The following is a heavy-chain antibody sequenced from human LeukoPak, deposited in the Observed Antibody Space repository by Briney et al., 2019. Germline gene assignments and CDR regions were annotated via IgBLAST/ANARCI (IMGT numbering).Heavy chain of an antibody. CDR3: TRDTDFGSPTDYFDH. V-gene: IGHV3-43*01. CDR1: GFTFDDYS. CDR2: ISWEGQTT. J-gene: IGHJ4*02. D-gene: IGHD3-10*01. Sequence: PGGSLRLSCAASGFTFDDYSMHWVRQAPGKGLDCVSLISWEGQTTYYADSVRGRSSISRDNNKRSLFLEMISLTTDDTGFYYCTRDTDFGSPTDYFDHWGQGTLVSVSS.